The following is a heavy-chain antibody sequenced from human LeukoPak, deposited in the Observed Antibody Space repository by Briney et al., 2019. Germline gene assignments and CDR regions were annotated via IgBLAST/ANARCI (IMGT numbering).Heavy chain of an antibody. J-gene: IGHJ6*03. V-gene: IGHV1-2*06. Sequence: ASVKVSCKASGYTFTGYYMHWVRQAPGQGLEWMGRINPNSGGTNYAQKFQGRVTMTRDTSISTAYMELSRLRSDDTAVYYCARVVPAAMRNNYYYYMGVWGKGTTVTVSS. CDR2: INPNSGGT. CDR3: ARVVPAAMRNNYYYYMGV. CDR1: GYTFTGYY. D-gene: IGHD2-2*01.